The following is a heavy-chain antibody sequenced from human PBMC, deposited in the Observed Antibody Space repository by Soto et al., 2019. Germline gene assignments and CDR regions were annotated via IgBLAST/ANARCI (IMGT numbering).Heavy chain of an antibody. V-gene: IGHV4-59*01. D-gene: IGHD6-13*01. CDR2: IYYSGST. CDR3: ARGIEYSSSWYRGYYYYYGMDV. J-gene: IGHJ6*02. Sequence: QVQLQESGPGLVKPSETLSLTCTVSGGSISSYYWSWIRQPPGKGLEWIGYIYYSGSTNYNPSLKSRVTISVDTSKTQFSLKLSSVTAADTAVYYCARGIEYSSSWYRGYYYYYGMDVWGQGTTVTVSS. CDR1: GGSISSYY.